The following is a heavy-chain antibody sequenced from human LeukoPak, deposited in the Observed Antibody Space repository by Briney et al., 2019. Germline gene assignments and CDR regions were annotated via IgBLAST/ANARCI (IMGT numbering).Heavy chain of an antibody. Sequence: PSETPSLTCAVYGGSFSGYYWSWIRQPPGKGLEWIGEINHSGSTNYNPSLKSRVTISVDTSKNQFSLKLSSVTAADTAVYYCARATTGTTWGYYYYMDVWGKGTTVTVSS. CDR1: GGSFSGYY. J-gene: IGHJ6*03. CDR2: INHSGST. CDR3: ARATTGTTWGYYYYMDV. D-gene: IGHD1-7*01. V-gene: IGHV4-34*01.